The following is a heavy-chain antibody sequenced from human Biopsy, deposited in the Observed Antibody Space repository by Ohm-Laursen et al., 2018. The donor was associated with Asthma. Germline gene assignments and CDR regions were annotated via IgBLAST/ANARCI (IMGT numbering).Heavy chain of an antibody. V-gene: IGHV4-61*01. CDR1: GGSVSSGSYY. J-gene: IGHJ2*01. Sequence: SDTLSLTCAVSGGSVSSGSYYWSWIRQPPGKGLAWASYISYSGSTDYNPSLKGRLTISMDTSKNQFSLKLSSVTAADTAVYYCARVPTTLRYFDLWGRGTLVTVSS. CDR2: ISYSGST. D-gene: IGHD2-15*01. CDR3: ARVPTTLRYFDL.